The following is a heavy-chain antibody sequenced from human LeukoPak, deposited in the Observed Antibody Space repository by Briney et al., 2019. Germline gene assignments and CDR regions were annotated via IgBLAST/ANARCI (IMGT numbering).Heavy chain of an antibody. CDR1: GGSISSSSYY. CDR3: ARVEPYGSGSSTFDY. CDR2: IYYSGST. V-gene: IGHV4-39*07. Sequence: PSETLSLTCTVSGGSISSSSYYWGWIRQPPGKGLEWIGSIYYSGSTYYNPSLKSRVTISVDTSKNQFSLKLSSVTAADTAVYYCARVEPYGSGSSTFDYWGQGTLVTVSS. J-gene: IGHJ4*02. D-gene: IGHD3-10*01.